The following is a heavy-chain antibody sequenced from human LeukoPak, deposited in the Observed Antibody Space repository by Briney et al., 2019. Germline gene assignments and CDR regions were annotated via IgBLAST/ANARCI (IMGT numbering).Heavy chain of an antibody. CDR2: IDPSDSYT. V-gene: IGHV5-10-1*01. CDR3: ARHSGGYDLDY. Sequence: GESLKISCKGSAYYFASYWISWVRQMPGKGLEWMGRIDPSDSYTNYSPSFQGHVTISADKSINTAYLQWSSLKAPDTAMYYCARHSGGYDLDYWGQGTLVTVSS. J-gene: IGHJ4*02. D-gene: IGHD5-12*01. CDR1: AYYFASYW.